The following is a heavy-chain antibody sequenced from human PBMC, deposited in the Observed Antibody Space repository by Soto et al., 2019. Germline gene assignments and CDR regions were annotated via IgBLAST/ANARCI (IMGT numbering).Heavy chain of an antibody. CDR1: GGSLSDYY. Sequence: ASETLSLTCAVSGGSLSDYYWSWIRQPPGRGLEWIGEIHQSGSTNYNPSLKSRVATSVDASNDQFSLKLSSVTAADTAVYYCAREGTPSYNSNYYDSSGYYAWGQGTLVTVSS. D-gene: IGHD3-22*01. J-gene: IGHJ5*02. CDR3: AREGTPSYNSNYYDSSGYYA. V-gene: IGHV4-34*01. CDR2: IHQSGST.